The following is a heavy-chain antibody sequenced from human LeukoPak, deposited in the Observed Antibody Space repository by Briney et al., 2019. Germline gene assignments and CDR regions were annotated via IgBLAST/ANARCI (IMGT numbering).Heavy chain of an antibody. V-gene: IGHV3-53*01. CDR2: SYIGGST. Sequence: GGSLRLSCAASGFTVSSNYMSWVRQAAAKGLDWVAVSYIGGSTYYAVSMKGRLTISRHRSKNTLYLQMNNLRVEDTAVYYVARGPEDGDNRGQGNRVPVSS. D-gene: IGHD1-14*01. J-gene: IGHJ4*02. CDR3: ARGPEDGDN. CDR1: GFTVSSNY.